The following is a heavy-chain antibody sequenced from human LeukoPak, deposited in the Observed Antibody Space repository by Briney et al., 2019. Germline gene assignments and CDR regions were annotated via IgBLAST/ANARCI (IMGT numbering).Heavy chain of an antibody. CDR1: GFSLSIYD. V-gene: IGHV3-21*01. CDR2: TGLSSSYI. Sequence: GGSLRLSCAASGFSLSIYDMVWVRQPPGKGLEWIASTGLSSSYIGYADSVKGRFTISRDNGENSVYLQMNSLRAEDTAVYFCARERSYCSGATCSLDLWGQGTLVTVSS. D-gene: IGHD2-15*01. CDR3: ARERSYCSGATCSLDL. J-gene: IGHJ4*02.